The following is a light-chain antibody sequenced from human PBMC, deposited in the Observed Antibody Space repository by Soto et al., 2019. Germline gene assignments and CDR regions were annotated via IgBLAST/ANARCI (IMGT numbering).Light chain of an antibody. CDR3: SSYTSSRAYV. CDR1: SSDVGGYNY. V-gene: IGLV2-14*01. J-gene: IGLJ1*01. CDR2: EVS. Sequence: QSVLTQPASVSGSPGQSITISRTGTSSDVGGYNYVSWYQQQSGKAPKLMIHEVSNRPSGVSNRFSGSKSGNTASLTISGLQAEDEADYYCSSYTSSRAYVFGIGTKLTVL.